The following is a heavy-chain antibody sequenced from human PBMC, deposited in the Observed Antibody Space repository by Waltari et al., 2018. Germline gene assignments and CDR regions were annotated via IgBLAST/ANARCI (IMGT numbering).Heavy chain of an antibody. D-gene: IGHD2-15*01. Sequence: QVQLVQSGAEVQKSGASVKLSCKTSGYTFTNYYIHWVRQAPGQGLEWMGISNPRDGGTKYAQRFQGRVTMTADTSTRIVYMELSSLRSEDTAVYYCGRDDIHAEGSADFDYWGQGTLVTVSS. J-gene: IGHJ4*02. V-gene: IGHV1-46*01. CDR2: SNPRDGGT. CDR3: GRDDIHAEGSADFDY. CDR1: GYTFTNYY.